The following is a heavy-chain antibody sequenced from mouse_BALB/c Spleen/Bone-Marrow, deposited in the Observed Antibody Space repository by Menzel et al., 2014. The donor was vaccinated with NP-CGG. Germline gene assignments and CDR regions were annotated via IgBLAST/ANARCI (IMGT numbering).Heavy chain of an antibody. J-gene: IGHJ2*01. D-gene: IGHD2-1*01. CDR2: INPDSRTI. Sequence: EVMLVESGGGLVQPGGSLKLSCAASGFDFRRYWMSWVRQAPGKGLQWIGEINPDSRTINYTPSLKDKFIISRDIAKNTLYLQMSKVRSEDTALYYCARGNYYGNLDYWGQGTTLTVSS. CDR3: ARGNYYGNLDY. CDR1: GFDFRRYW. V-gene: IGHV4-1*02.